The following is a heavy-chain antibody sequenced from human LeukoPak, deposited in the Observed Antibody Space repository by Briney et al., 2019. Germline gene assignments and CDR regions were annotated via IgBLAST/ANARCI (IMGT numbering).Heavy chain of an antibody. CDR3: ARGESPYYYDSTGKYLGVWFDP. D-gene: IGHD3-22*01. Sequence: SETLSLTCIVSGGSITSYYWTWIRQPAGKGLEWIGRIHWSASTMYNPSLKSRVTMSLDTSKNQFSLNLKSVTAADTAVYYCARGESPYYYDSTGKYLGVWFDPWGQGTLVTVSS. CDR2: IHWSAST. J-gene: IGHJ5*02. CDR1: GGSITSYY. V-gene: IGHV4-4*07.